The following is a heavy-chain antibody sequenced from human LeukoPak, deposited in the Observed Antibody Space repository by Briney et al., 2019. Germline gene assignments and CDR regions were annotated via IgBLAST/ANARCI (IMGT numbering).Heavy chain of an antibody. CDR3: ARDTTWSYGYPGTPGELGYFDY. V-gene: IGHV1-69*13. D-gene: IGHD5-18*01. CDR1: GGTFSSYA. Sequence: GASVKVSCKASGGTFSSYAISWVRQAPGQGLEWMGGIIPIFGTANYAQKFQGRVTITADESTSTAYMELSSLRSEDTAVYYCARDTTWSYGYPGTPGELGYFDYWGQGTLVTVSS. J-gene: IGHJ4*02. CDR2: IIPIFGTA.